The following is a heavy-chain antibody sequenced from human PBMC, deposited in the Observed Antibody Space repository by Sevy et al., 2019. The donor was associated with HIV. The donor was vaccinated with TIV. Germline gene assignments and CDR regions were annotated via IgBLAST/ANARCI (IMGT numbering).Heavy chain of an antibody. CDR2: TSYSGTT. J-gene: IGHJ4*02. V-gene: IGHV4-59*12. CDR1: GDSINNYY. CDR3: ARLRWDVVDAPGATPGCYFDS. D-gene: IGHD2-2*02. Sequence: SETLSLTCSVSGDSINNYYWSWIRQPPGKGLEWIGYTSYSGTTNYSPSLKRRVDISVDTPIHQFSLKINSVTAADTAVYYCARLRWDVVDAPGATPGCYFDSWGQGILVTVSS.